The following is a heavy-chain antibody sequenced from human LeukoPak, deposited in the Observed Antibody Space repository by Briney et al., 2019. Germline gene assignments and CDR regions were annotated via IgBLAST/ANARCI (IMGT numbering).Heavy chain of an antibody. J-gene: IGHJ4*02. CDR2: ISGSGDIT. D-gene: IGHD2-2*01. CDR3: AKVSRLAVVPAAMLDY. Sequence: GGSLRLSCEASGFTFRSYAMSWVREAPGKGVEWVSAISGSGDITYYADSVKGRFTMSRDNFKNTLYLQINSLRAEDTAVYYCAKVSRLAVVPAAMLDYWGQGIQVTVSS. CDR1: GFTFRSYA. V-gene: IGHV3-23*01.